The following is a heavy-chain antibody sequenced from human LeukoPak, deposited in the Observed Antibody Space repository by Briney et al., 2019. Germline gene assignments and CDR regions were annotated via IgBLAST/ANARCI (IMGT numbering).Heavy chain of an antibody. CDR1: GRSISSYY. D-gene: IGHD3-10*01. CDR2: IYYSGST. V-gene: IGHV4-59*08. CDR3: ARLFGSSWFGELPSPSYYYYYMDV. J-gene: IGHJ6*03. Sequence: KTSDTLSLTRTVSGRSISSYYWRWMRQPAGKGLEWIGYIYYSGSTNYNPSVQSRVTISVDTSKNQFFLKLSSVTAADTAVYYCARLFGSSWFGELPSPSYYYYYMDVWGKGTTVTVSS.